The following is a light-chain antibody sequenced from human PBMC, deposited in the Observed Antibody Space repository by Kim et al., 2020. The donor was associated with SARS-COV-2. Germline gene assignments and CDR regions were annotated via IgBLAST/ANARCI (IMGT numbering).Light chain of an antibody. J-gene: IGKJ3*01. CDR3: QQYGNSIFT. V-gene: IGKV3-20*01. Sequence: EIVLTQSPGTLSLSPGERATLSCRASQSVSSSYLAWYQQKPGQAPRLLIYDASRRATGIPDRFSGSGSGTDFTLTISRLEPEDFAVYYCQQYGNSIFTFGPGTKVDIK. CDR2: DAS. CDR1: QSVSSSY.